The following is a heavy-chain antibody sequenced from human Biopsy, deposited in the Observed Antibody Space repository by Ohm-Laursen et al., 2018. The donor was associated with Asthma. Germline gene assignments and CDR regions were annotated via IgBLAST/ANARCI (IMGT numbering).Heavy chain of an antibody. CDR1: GFIFSNFA. J-gene: IGHJ3*02. CDR2: ISKDASTQ. D-gene: IGHD1-1*01. Sequence: SLSLSCTASGFIFSNFAIHWVRQAPGTGLEWVGVISKDASTQDYADSVKGRFTMARDNSKNTLDLQMNSLREEDTAVYYCVRDGTDDAFDIWGQGTVVSVSS. V-gene: IGHV3-30*06. CDR3: VRDGTDDAFDI.